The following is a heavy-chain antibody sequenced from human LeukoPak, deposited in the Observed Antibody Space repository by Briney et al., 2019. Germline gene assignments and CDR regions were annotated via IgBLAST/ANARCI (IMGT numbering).Heavy chain of an antibody. J-gene: IGHJ5*02. CDR1: GGSISSYY. CDR2: IYYSGST. Sequence: SETLSLTCTVSGGSISSYYWSWIRQPPGKGLEWIGSIYYSGSTYYNPSLKSRVTISVDTSKNQFSLKLSSVTAADTAVYYCARLRITIFGVVHPRGNWFDPWGQGTLVTVSS. D-gene: IGHD3-3*01. V-gene: IGHV4-39*01. CDR3: ARLRITIFGVVHPRGNWFDP.